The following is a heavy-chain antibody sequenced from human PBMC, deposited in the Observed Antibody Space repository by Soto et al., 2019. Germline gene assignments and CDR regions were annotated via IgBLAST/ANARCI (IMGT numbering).Heavy chain of an antibody. CDR1: VFSLTTRGVG. CDR3: AHSLIGYYYDSSGSNWFDP. Sequence: GPSIENPTQTLTLTLYFSVFSLTTRGVGVGWIRQPPGKALEWLALIYWDDDKRYSPSLKSRLTITKDTSKNQVVLTMTNMDPVDTATYYCAHSLIGYYYDSSGSNWFDPWGQGTLVTVSS. J-gene: IGHJ5*02. D-gene: IGHD3-22*01. V-gene: IGHV2-5*02. CDR2: IYWDDDK.